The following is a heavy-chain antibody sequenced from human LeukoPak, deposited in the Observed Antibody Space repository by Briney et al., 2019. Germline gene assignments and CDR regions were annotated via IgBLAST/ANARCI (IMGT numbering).Heavy chain of an antibody. CDR3: ATVEAAAGTLVDY. CDR2: MNPNSGNT. CDR1: GYTFTSYD. V-gene: IGHV1-8*01. D-gene: IGHD6-13*01. J-gene: IGHJ4*02. Sequence: ASVKVSCKASGYTFTSYDINWVRQATGQGLEWMGWMNPNSGNTGYAQKFQGRVTMTRNTSISTAYMELSSLRSEDTAVYYCATVEAAAGTLVDYWGQGTLVTVSS.